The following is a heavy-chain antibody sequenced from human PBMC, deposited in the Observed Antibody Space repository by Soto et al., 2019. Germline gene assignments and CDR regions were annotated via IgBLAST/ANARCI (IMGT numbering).Heavy chain of an antibody. Sequence: PGGSLRLSCAASGFTVSSNYMSWVRQAPGKGLEWVSVIYSGGSTYYTDSVKGRFTISRDNSKNTLYLQMNSLRAEDTAVYYCARDPSGSFDYWGQGTLVTVSS. J-gene: IGHJ4*02. V-gene: IGHV3-66*01. D-gene: IGHD2-15*01. CDR2: IYSGGST. CDR3: ARDPSGSFDY. CDR1: GFTVSSNY.